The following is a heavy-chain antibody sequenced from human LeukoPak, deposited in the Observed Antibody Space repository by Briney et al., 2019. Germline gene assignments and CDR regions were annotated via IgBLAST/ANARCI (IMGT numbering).Heavy chain of an antibody. CDR3: ERDRCSGGSCIGMDV. V-gene: IGHV3-30-3*01. CDR2: ISYDGSNK. D-gene: IGHD2-15*01. J-gene: IGHJ6*02. Sequence: PGSSLTLSCAASGFTFSSYSMHWVRQAPGKGLEWVADISYDGSNKYYADSVKGRFTISRDNSKNTLYLQMNSLRAEDTAVYYCERDRCSGGSCIGMDVWGQGTTVTVSS. CDR1: GFTFSSYS.